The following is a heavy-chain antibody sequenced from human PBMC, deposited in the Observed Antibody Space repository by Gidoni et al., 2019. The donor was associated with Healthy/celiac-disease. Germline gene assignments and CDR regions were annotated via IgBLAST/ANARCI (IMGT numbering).Heavy chain of an antibody. V-gene: IGHV3-23*01. D-gene: IGHD4-17*01. J-gene: IGHJ4*02. CDR3: ANTLKYGDYDQEGY. CDR1: GFTFSSYA. CDR2: ISGSGGST. Sequence: EVQLLESGGGLVQPGGSLRLSCAASGFTFSSYAMSWVRQAPGKGLEWVSAISGSGGSTYYADSVKGRFTISRDNSKNTLYLQMNSLRAEDTAVYYCANTLKYGDYDQEGYWGQGTLVTVS.